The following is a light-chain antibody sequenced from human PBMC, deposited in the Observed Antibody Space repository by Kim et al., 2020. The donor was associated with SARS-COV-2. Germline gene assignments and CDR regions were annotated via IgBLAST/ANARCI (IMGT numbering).Light chain of an antibody. CDR3: NSRVSSASHLV. J-gene: IGLJ3*02. V-gene: IGLV3-19*01. CDR1: SLKNYY. Sequence: ALGQTVTITCQGDSLKNYYASWYQQKPGQAPLLVMYGRNNRPSGVPDRFSGSDSGTTSSLTLAGAQAQDEAVYYCNSRVSSASHLVFG. CDR2: GRN.